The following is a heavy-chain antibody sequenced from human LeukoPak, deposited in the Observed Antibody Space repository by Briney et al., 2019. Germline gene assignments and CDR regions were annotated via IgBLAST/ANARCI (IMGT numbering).Heavy chain of an antibody. CDR2: IFYSGST. J-gene: IGHJ4*02. Sequence: SETLSLTCTVSGGSISNSSYYWGWIRQPPGKGLEWIGSIFYSGSTYYNPSLKSRVTLSGDTSKSQFSLKLTSVTAADTAVYYCVRLEKVVVPAAIDFWGQGTLVTVSS. D-gene: IGHD2-15*01. CDR3: VRLEKVVVPAAIDF. CDR1: GGSISNSSYY. V-gene: IGHV4-39*01.